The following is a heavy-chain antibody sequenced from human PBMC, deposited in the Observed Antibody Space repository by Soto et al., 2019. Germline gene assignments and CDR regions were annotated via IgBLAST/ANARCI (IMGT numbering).Heavy chain of an antibody. D-gene: IGHD2-21*01. V-gene: IGHV3-53*01. J-gene: IGHJ4*02. Sequence: PGGSLRLSCAASGFTVSSKYMSWVRQAPGKGLEWVSVIYSDGSTYYADSVKGRFTISRDNSKNTLYLQMNSLRAEDTAVYYCATERDPTYYFDYWGQGTLVTVSS. CDR2: IYSDGST. CDR1: GFTVSSKY. CDR3: ATERDPTYYFDY.